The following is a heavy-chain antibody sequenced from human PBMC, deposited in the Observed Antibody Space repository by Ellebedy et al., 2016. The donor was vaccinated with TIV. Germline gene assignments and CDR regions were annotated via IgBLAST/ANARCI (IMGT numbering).Heavy chain of an antibody. Sequence: MPGGSLRPSCTVSGGSITSFYWSWIRQTPGKGLEYIGNIYYTGSTNYNPSLKSRVTISVDTSKNQFSLNLSSVTAADTAVYYCARPRTVGSTHDGFDIWGQGTTVTVSS. V-gene: IGHV4-59*01. CDR3: ARPRTVGSTHDGFDI. J-gene: IGHJ3*02. CDR2: IYYTGST. CDR1: GGSITSFY. D-gene: IGHD4-23*01.